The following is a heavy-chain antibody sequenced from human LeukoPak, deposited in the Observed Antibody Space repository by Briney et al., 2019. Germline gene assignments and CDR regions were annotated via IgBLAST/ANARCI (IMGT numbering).Heavy chain of an antibody. CDR2: IYYSGST. Sequence: SETLSLTCTVSGGSISSGGHYWIWIRQHPGRGLEWIGYIYYSGSTYYNPSLKSRVTISIDTSKNQFSLNLSSVTAADTAVYYCALILTGTASHFDYWGQGTLVTVSS. J-gene: IGHJ4*02. CDR3: ALILTGTASHFDY. CDR1: GGSISSGGHY. V-gene: IGHV4-31*03. D-gene: IGHD3-9*01.